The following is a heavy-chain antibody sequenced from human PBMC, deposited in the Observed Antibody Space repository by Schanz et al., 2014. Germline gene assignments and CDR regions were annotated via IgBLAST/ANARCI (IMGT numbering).Heavy chain of an antibody. CDR1: GFTFSSYG. J-gene: IGHJ4*01. CDR3: ARDGDFDY. CDR2: IWYDGSNK. Sequence: QVQLVESGGGVVQPGRSLRLSCAASGFTFSSYGMHWVRQAPGKGLEWVAIIWYDGSNKYYADSVKGRFTISRDNSKNTLFLQMSSLRAEDTAVYYCARDGDFDYWGQEPWSPSPQ. V-gene: IGHV3-33*01.